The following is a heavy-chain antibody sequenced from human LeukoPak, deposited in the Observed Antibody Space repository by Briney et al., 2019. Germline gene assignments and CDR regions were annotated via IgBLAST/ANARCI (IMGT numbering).Heavy chain of an antibody. CDR2: ISYDGSNK. Sequence: GGSLRLSCAASGFTFSSHALHWVRQAPGKGLEWVAVISYDGSNKQYADSVKGRFTISRDNSKDTLYLQMNSLRAEDTAVYYCARDPHYGDYAFDYWGQGTLVTVSS. V-gene: IGHV3-30*04. D-gene: IGHD4-17*01. J-gene: IGHJ4*02. CDR3: ARDPHYGDYAFDY. CDR1: GFTFSSHA.